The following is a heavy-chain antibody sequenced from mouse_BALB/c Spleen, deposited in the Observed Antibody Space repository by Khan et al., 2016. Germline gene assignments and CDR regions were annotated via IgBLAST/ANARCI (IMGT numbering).Heavy chain of an antibody. D-gene: IGHD1-1*01. J-gene: IGHJ2*01. CDR1: GFNIQDTY. CDR2: IDPPSDNT. Sequence: VQLQQSGAELVKPGASVKLSCTASGFNIQDTYMHWVRQRPEQGLEWIGRIDPPSDNTKYDPQFQGKATITADTSSNTAYLQLSSLTYEDTAVYYCARMYYGDYWGQGTTLTVSS. V-gene: IGHV14-3*02. CDR3: ARMYYGDY.